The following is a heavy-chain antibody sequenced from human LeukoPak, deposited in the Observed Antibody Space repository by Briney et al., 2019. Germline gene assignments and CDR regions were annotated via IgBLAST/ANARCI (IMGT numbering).Heavy chain of an antibody. V-gene: IGHV1-18*01. CDR2: ISAENGNT. CDR3: ALISYCTTITCYYLDY. CDR1: GYTFINYG. Sequence: ASVKVSCRASGYTFINYGISWVRQAPGQGLEWMGWISAENGNTGYVENLQGRVTMTTETSTSTAYMELRSLRSDDTAVYYCALISYCTTITCYYLDYWGQGTLVTVSS. D-gene: IGHD2-8*01. J-gene: IGHJ4*02.